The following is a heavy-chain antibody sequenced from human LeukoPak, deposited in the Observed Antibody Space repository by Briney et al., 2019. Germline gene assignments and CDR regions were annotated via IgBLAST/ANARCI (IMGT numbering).Heavy chain of an antibody. J-gene: IGHJ6*02. D-gene: IGHD3-10*01. CDR3: ARGGSRQNFYYSGLDV. V-gene: IGHV4-59*01. Sequence: PSETLSLTCTVSGGSISSFFWNWIRLPPGQGLDRMWNISDRGITNHNPPVQSRVSMSVDTSKNQLSLRLSSVTAADTAVYYCARGGSRQNFYYSGLDVWGQGTTVTVSS. CDR1: GGSISSFF. CDR2: ISDRGIT.